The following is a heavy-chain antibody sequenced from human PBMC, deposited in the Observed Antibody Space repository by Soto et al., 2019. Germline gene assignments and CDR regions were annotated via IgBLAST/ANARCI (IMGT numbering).Heavy chain of an antibody. J-gene: IGHJ6*02. D-gene: IGHD6-13*01. CDR1: GFAFSTYA. Sequence: GGSLRLSCAASGFAFSTYAMTWVRQAPGKGLEWVSVISGSGGSSYYAASVKGRFTISRDNSKNTLFLQINGLRAEDTAVYYCAKVTKRAAAGRYEYYKYGMDVWGQGTTVTVSS. CDR2: ISGSGGSS. V-gene: IGHV3-23*01. CDR3: AKVTKRAAAGRYEYYKYGMDV.